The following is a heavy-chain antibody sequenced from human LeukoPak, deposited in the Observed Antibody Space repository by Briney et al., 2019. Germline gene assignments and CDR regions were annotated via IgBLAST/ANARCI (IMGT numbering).Heavy chain of an antibody. CDR2: ISSSSSTI. CDR1: GFTFSSYS. Sequence: GGSLRLSCAASGFTFSSYSMNWVRQAPGKGLEWVSYISSSSSTIYYADSVKGRFTISRDNSKNTMYLQMNSLRAEDTAVYFCAKDAFDTHPLYFDYGGQGTLVPVSS. CDR3: AKDAFDTHPLYFDY. V-gene: IGHV3-48*01. D-gene: IGHD2-15*01. J-gene: IGHJ4*02.